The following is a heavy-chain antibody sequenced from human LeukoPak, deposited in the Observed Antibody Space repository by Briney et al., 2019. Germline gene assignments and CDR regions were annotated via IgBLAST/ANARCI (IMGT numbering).Heavy chain of an antibody. V-gene: IGHV3-23*01. CDR1: GFTFTSYS. J-gene: IGHJ4*02. CDR3: ARKAQYNGNYPLDY. D-gene: IGHD1-26*01. Sequence: GGSLRLSCAASGFTFTSYSMSWVRQAPGKGLEWVSGTSDRGDYTYYADSVKGRFTISRDNSKNTLYLQMNSLRAEDTALYFCARKAQYNGNYPLDYWGQGTLVTVSS. CDR2: TSDRGDYT.